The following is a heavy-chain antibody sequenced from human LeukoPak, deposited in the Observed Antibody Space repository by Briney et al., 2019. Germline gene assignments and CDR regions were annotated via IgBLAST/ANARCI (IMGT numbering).Heavy chain of an antibody. CDR1: VYNFKSYD. CDR2: MNPHGDYT. J-gene: IGHJ3*01. CDR3: ARGLRDGLTGNDLLDV. Sequence: ASVKVSCKAFVYNFKSYDIKWVRQASGQGLEWMGWMNPHGDYTGYAQKFQDRVTMTSDSSTTTAYMELRSLTSEDTALYYCARGLRDGLTGNDLLDVWGLGTMVIVAS. V-gene: IGHV1-8*01. D-gene: IGHD5-24*01.